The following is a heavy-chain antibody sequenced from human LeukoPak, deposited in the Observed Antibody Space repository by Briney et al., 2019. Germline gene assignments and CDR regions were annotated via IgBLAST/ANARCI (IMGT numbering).Heavy chain of an antibody. V-gene: IGHV4-38-2*02. D-gene: IGHD3-10*01. J-gene: IGHJ4*02. CDR1: GYSISSGYY. CDR2: INHSGST. CDR3: ARRPYYGSGSYYA. Sequence: SETLSLTCTVSGYSISSGYYWSWIRQPPGKGLEWIGEINHSGSTNYNPSLKSRVTISVDTSKNQFSLKLSSVTAADTAVYYCARRPYYGSGSYYAWGQGTLVTVSS.